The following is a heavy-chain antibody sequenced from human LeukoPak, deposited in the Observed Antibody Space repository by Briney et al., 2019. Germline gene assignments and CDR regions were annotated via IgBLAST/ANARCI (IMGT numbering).Heavy chain of an antibody. V-gene: IGHV3-48*01. D-gene: IGHD3-3*01. CDR1: RFNFSTYN. J-gene: IGHJ4*02. CDR2: ISTSSRTI. CDR3: ARDGYDFWSDYPTTLDY. Sequence: GGSLRLSCAVSRFNFSTYNMNWVRQAPGKGLEWVSYISTSSRTIYYADSVKGRFTISRDNAKNSLYLQMNGLRAEDTAVYYCARDGYDFWSDYPTTLDYWGQGTLVTVSS.